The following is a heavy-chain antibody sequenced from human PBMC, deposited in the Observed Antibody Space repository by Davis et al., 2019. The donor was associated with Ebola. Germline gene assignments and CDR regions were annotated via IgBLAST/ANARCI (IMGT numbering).Heavy chain of an antibody. CDR2: IYYSGST. Sequence: MPSETLSLTCTVSGGSVSSGSYYWSWIQQPPGKGLEWIGYIYYSGSTYYNPSLKSRVTISVDTSKNQFSLKLSSVTAADTAVYYCARGGYGDAIDYWGQGTLVTVSS. D-gene: IGHD4-17*01. CDR3: ARGGYGDAIDY. CDR1: GGSVSSGSYY. V-gene: IGHV4-30-4*08. J-gene: IGHJ4*02.